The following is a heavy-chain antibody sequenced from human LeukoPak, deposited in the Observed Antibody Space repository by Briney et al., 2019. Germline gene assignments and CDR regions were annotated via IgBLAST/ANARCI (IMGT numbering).Heavy chain of an antibody. CDR1: GGSMSSSSYY. D-gene: IGHD3-9*01. CDR3: ARGVLRYFDWLHDAFDI. V-gene: IGHV4-39*01. Sequence: PSETLSLTCTVSGGSMSSSSYYWGWIRQPPGKGLEWIGSIYSSGSTYYNPSLKSRVTISVDTTKNQFSLKLSSVTAADTAVYYCARGVLRYFDWLHDAFDIWGQGTMVTVSS. CDR2: IYSSGST. J-gene: IGHJ3*02.